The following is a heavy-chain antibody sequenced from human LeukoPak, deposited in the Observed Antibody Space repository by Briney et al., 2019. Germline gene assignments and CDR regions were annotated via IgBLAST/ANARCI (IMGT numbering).Heavy chain of an antibody. CDR3: AKTLDMLTSIAAPPVDY. Sequence: PSETLSLTCTVSGGSISSSSYHWGWVRQPPGKGLEWIGTIYYSGTTYCNPSLKSRVTISVDTSKNQLSLKLSSVTAADTAEYYCAKTLDMLTSIAAPPVDYWGQGTLVTVSS. J-gene: IGHJ4*02. CDR1: GGSISSSSYH. V-gene: IGHV4-39*07. CDR2: IYYSGTT. D-gene: IGHD6-6*01.